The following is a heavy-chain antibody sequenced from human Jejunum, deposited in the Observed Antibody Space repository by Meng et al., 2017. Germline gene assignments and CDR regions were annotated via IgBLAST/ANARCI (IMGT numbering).Heavy chain of an antibody. Sequence: SETLSLTCTVSGDSISSRYYWGWIRQSPGKGLEWIASIFHSGSTYYTPSLKSRVTISVDTSKNQFSLRLSSVTAADSAVYYCAKRGRLTDWYFDLWGRGTLVTVSS. CDR3: AKRGRLTDWYFDL. D-gene: IGHD6-25*01. CDR1: GDSISSRYY. V-gene: IGHV4-38-2*02. J-gene: IGHJ2*01. CDR2: IFHSGST.